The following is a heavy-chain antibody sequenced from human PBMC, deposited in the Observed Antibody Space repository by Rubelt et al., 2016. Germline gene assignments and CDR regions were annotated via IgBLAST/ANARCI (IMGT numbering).Heavy chain of an antibody. CDR3: ARIKEDWFDP. V-gene: IGHV1-69*01. CDR2: IIPIFGTA. Sequence: QVQLVQSGAEVKKPGSSVKVSCKASGGTFSNYAISWVRQAPGQGLEWMGGIIPIFGTANSAQKFQGRVTITADESTSTAYRELGSLRSEDTAVYYCARIKEDWFDPWGQGTLVTVSS. CDR1: GGTFSNYA. J-gene: IGHJ5*02.